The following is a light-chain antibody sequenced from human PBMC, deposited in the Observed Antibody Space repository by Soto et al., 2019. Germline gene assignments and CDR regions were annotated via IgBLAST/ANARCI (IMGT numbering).Light chain of an antibody. V-gene: IGKV3-20*01. CDR2: GAS. Sequence: EIVLTQSPCTLALSPGESATLSCRASERLSSVYLAWYQQRPGHPPSLLIYGASNRATGIPDSFSGSGSGTDFTLIINILEHEDVATYYCQQYGGSPRITFGQGTRLEIK. J-gene: IGKJ5*01. CDR3: QQYGGSPRIT. CDR1: ERLSSVY.